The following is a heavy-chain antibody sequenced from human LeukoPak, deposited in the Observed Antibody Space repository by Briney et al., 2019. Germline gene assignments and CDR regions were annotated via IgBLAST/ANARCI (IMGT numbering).Heavy chain of an antibody. V-gene: IGHV4-59*01. D-gene: IGHD5-18*01. CDR3: ARVRGYSYGSDAFDI. CDR2: IYDSGST. J-gene: IGHJ3*02. Sequence: SETLSLTCTVSGGSISSYYWSWIRQPPGKGLEWIGYIYDSGSTNYNPSLKSRVTISVDTSKNQSSLKLTSVTAADTAVFYCARVRGYSYGSDAFDIWGQGTMVTVSS. CDR1: GGSISSYY.